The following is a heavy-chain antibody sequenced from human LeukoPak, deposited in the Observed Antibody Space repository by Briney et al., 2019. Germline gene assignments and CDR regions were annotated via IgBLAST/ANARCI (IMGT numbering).Heavy chain of an antibody. CDR1: GFTFSSYA. Sequence: GGSLRLSCAASGFTFSSYAMSWVRQAPGKGQEWVSAISGSGSTYYADSVKGRFTISRDNSKNTLYLQMNSLRAEDTAVYHCAKQYSSSWHYFDYWGQGTLVTVSS. J-gene: IGHJ4*02. D-gene: IGHD6-13*01. V-gene: IGHV3-23*01. CDR3: AKQYSSSWHYFDY. CDR2: ISGSGST.